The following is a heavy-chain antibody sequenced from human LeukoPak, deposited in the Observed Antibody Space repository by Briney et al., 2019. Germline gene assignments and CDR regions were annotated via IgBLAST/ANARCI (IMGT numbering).Heavy chain of an antibody. CDR3: AKESLVGSSSDS. D-gene: IGHD2-8*02. CDR1: GFTFSSYA. Sequence: GGSLRLSCAGSGFTFSSYAMSWVGQAPGKGLEGVSTVSGSGGSTYYADSVKGRFTISKDNSKNTLYLQMNRLRVDDTAVYYCAKESLVGSSSDSWGQGTLVTVSS. V-gene: IGHV3-23*01. J-gene: IGHJ5*02. CDR2: VSGSGGST.